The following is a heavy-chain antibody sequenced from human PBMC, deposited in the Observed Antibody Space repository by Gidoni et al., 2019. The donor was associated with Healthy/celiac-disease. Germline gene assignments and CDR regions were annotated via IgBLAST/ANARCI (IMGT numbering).Heavy chain of an antibody. V-gene: IGHV4-34*01. CDR1: GGSFSGYY. CDR3: ARAGPLAGSGFLL. D-gene: IGHD6-19*01. CDR2: INHSGST. Sequence: QVQLQQWGAGLLKPSETLSLTCAVYGGSFSGYYWSWIRQPPGKGLEWIGEINHSGSTNYNPSLKSRVTISVDTSKNQFSLKLSSVTAADTAVYYCARAGPLAGSGFLLWGQGTLVTVSS. J-gene: IGHJ4*02.